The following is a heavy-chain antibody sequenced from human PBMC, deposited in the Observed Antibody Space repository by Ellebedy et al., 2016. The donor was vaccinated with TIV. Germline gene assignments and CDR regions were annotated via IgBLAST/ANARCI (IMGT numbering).Heavy chain of an antibody. D-gene: IGHD2-15*01. Sequence: SETLSLTXTVSGDSISSGDHYWRWIRQYPGKGLERIGNIFYSWSTYYNPSLKSRLTISVDTSKRQFSLRLSSVTAAATALYYCARARVNRDIAYGNWFDPWGQGTLVTVSS. CDR2: IFYSWST. J-gene: IGHJ5*02. CDR3: ARARVNRDIAYGNWFDP. V-gene: IGHV4-31*03. CDR1: GDSISSGDHY.